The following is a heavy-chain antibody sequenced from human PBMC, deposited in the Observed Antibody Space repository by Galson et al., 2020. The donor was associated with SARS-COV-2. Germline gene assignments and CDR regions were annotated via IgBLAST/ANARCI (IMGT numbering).Heavy chain of an antibody. D-gene: IGHD3-10*01. CDR3: ATAPPYGSGTDWFDP. CDR1: GYTLTELS. Sequence: ASVKVSCKVSGYTLTELSMHWVRQAPGKGIEWMGGFDPEDGETIYAQKFQGRVTMTEDTSTDTAYMELSSLRSEDTAVYYCATAPPYGSGTDWFDPWGQGTLVTVSS. V-gene: IGHV1-24*01. J-gene: IGHJ5*02. CDR2: FDPEDGET.